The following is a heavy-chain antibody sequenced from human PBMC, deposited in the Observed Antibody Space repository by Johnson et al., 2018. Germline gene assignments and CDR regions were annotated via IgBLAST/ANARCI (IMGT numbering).Heavy chain of an antibody. CDR2: ISGSGGST. CDR1: GFTFSSYA. D-gene: IGHD1-14*01. CDR3: ARERVVQTEPYYYYYYMDV. Sequence: VQLVESGGGLVQPGGSLRLSCAASGFTFSSYAMSWVRQAPGKGLEWVSAISGSGGSTYYADSVKGRFTISRDNSTNTLYLQMNSLGAEDTAVYYCARERVVQTEPYYYYYYMDVWGKGTTVTVSS. J-gene: IGHJ6*03. V-gene: IGHV3-23*04.